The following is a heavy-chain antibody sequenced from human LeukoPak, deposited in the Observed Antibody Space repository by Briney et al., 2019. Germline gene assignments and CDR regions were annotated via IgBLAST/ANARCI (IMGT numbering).Heavy chain of an antibody. J-gene: IGHJ5*02. D-gene: IGHD3-10*01. V-gene: IGHV1-8*01. CDR3: ARGPAMVRGVIANWFDP. CDR1: GYTFTSYD. Sequence: ASVKVSCKASGYTFTSYDINWVRQATGQGLEWMGWMNPNSGNTGYAQEFQGRVTMTRNTSISTAYMELSSLRSEDTAVYYCARGPAMVRGVIANWFDPWGQGTLVTVSS. CDR2: MNPNSGNT.